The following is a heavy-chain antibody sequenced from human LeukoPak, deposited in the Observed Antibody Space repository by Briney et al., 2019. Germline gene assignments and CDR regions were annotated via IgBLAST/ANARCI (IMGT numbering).Heavy chain of an antibody. J-gene: IGHJ6*03. D-gene: IGHD1-1*01. Sequence: GGSLRLSCGASGFYFSSYSMNWGRQAPGKGLEWVSSINSGSTYMYYADSVKGRFTISRDNAKNSLHLQMSSLRAEDTAVYFCARVEATTGRNYHYYYMDVWGKGTTVTVSS. CDR3: ARVEATTGRNYHYYYMDV. CDR2: INSGSTYM. V-gene: IGHV3-21*01. CDR1: GFYFSSYS.